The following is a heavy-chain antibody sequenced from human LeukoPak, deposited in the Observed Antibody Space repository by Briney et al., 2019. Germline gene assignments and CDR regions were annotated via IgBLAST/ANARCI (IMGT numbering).Heavy chain of an antibody. D-gene: IGHD6-19*01. J-gene: IGHJ4*01. Sequence: GGSLRLSCAASGFTFSSYEMSWGSQAPGKGLEWGSYISSSGSTIYYADSVKGRFTISRDNAKNSLYLQMSSLRAEDPAVYYCARAAGYSSGWYSRYYFDYWGQGTLVTVSS. V-gene: IGHV3-48*03. CDR1: GFTFSSYE. CDR3: ARAAGYSSGWYSRYYFDY. CDR2: ISSSGSTI.